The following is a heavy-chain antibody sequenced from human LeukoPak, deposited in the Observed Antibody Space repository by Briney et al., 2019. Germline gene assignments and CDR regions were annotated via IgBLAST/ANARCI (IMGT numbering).Heavy chain of an antibody. Sequence: ASVKVSCKASGYTFTSYDINRVRQAPGQGLEWMGWINPNSGDTNYAQKFQGRVTMTRDTSISTAYMELSGLRSDDTAVYYCARGHPVVPAAVPDYWGQGTLVTVSS. CDR1: GYTFTSYD. CDR2: INPNSGDT. D-gene: IGHD2-2*02. CDR3: ARGHPVVPAAVPDY. V-gene: IGHV1-2*02. J-gene: IGHJ4*02.